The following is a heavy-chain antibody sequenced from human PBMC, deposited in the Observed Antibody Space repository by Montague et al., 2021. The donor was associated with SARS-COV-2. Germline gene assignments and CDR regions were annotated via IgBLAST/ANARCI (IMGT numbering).Heavy chain of an antibody. V-gene: IGHV4-59*01. D-gene: IGHD5-18*01. CDR3: ASQEVDTAMDRNYYYYGMDV. J-gene: IGHJ6*02. CDR2: IYYSGST. CDR1: GGSISSYY. Sequence: SETLSLTSTVSGGSISSYYWSWIRQPPGKGLEWIGYIYYSGSTNYNPSLKSRVTISVDTSKNQSSLKLSSVTAADTAVYYCASQEVDTAMDRNYYYYGMDVWGQGTTVTVSS.